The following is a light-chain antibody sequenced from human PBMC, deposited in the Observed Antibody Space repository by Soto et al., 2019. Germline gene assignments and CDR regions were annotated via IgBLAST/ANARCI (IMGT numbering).Light chain of an antibody. V-gene: IGKV3-20*01. J-gene: IGKJ5*01. CDR2: GAS. CDR3: QQCGSSST. CDR1: QSVGGSS. Sequence: PGEIATVSCRASQSVGGSSLAWYQQRPGQAPRLLIYGASMRATGIPDRFSGSGSGTDFTLTISRLEPEDFAVYYCQQCGSSSTFGQGTRLEIK.